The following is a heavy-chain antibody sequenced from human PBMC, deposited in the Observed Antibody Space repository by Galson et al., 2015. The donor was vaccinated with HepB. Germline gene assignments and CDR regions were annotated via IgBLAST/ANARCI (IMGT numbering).Heavy chain of an antibody. CDR2: ISSSGSTI. D-gene: IGHD3-22*01. Sequence: SLRLSCAASGFTFSDYYMSWIRQAPGKGLEWVSYISSSGSTIYYADSVKGRFTISRDNAKNSLYLQMNSLRAEDTAVYYCARGDYDSSGYSYGMDVWGQGTTVTVSS. J-gene: IGHJ6*02. V-gene: IGHV3-11*01. CDR3: ARGDYDSSGYSYGMDV. CDR1: GFTFSDYY.